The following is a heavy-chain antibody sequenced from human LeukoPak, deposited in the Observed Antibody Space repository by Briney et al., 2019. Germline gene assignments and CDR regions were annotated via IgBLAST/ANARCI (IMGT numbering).Heavy chain of an antibody. CDR2: IYYSGST. CDR1: GGYISPYY. D-gene: IGHD3-3*02. J-gene: IGHJ6*03. Sequence: SETLSLTCTVSGGYISPYYWSWIRQPPGKGLEWIGYIYYSGSTNYNPSLKSRVTISVDTSKNQLSLKLSSVTAADTAVYYCARAFYPGYYSYMAVWGKGTTVTVSS. CDR3: ARAFYPGYYSYMAV. V-gene: IGHV4-59*01.